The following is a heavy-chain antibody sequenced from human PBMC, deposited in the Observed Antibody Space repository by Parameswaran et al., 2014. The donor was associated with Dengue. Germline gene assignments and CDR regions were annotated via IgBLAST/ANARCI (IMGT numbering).Heavy chain of an antibody. D-gene: IGHD5-12*01. Sequence: GESLKISCAASGFTFSSYWMHWVRQAPGKGLVWVSRINSEGTSTTYADSVKGRFTISRDNAKSTLYLQMNSLRAEDTAVYYCTRIVATTDFDYWGQGTLVTVSS. CDR2: INSEGTST. V-gene: IGHV3-74*01. CDR3: TRIVATTDFDY. J-gene: IGHJ4*02. CDR1: GFTFSSYW.